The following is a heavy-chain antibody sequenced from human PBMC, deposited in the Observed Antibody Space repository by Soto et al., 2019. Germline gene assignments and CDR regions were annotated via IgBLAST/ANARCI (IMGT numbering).Heavy chain of an antibody. CDR2: IKSKTDGGTT. CDR1: GFTFSNAW. V-gene: IGHV3-15*01. D-gene: IGHD1-7*01. CDR3: TTEQGITGTTTDI. J-gene: IGHJ3*02. Sequence: EVQLVESGGGLVKPGGSLRLSCAASGFTFSNAWMSWVRQAPGKGLEWVGRIKSKTDGGTTDYAAPVKGRFTISRDDSKNTLYLQMNSLKTEDTAGYYCTTEQGITGTTTDIWGQGTMVTVSS.